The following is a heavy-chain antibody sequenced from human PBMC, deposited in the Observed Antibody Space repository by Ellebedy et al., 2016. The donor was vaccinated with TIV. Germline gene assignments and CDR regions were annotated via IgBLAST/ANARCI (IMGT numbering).Heavy chain of an antibody. CDR2: ISGFEQST. D-gene: IGHD7-27*01. J-gene: IGHJ2*01. CDR1: GFTFSSYA. CDR3: AKDLANWGIRFFDL. Sequence: GESLKISCAASGFTFSSYAMSWVRQAPGKGLEWVSGISGFEQSTHYADSVEGRFAISRDNSKNTLYLQMNSLRVEDTAVYYCAKDLANWGIRFFDLWGRGTLVTVSS. V-gene: IGHV3-23*01.